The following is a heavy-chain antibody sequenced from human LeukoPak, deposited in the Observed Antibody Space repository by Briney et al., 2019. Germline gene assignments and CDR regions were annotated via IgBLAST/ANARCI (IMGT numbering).Heavy chain of an antibody. Sequence: SETLSLTCAVSGYSISSGYYWGWIRQPPGKGLEWIGSIYHSGSTYYNPSLKSRVTISVDTSKNQFSLKLTSVTAADTSLYYCARSTGHYYYYYMGGWGKGTTVTVSS. CDR2: IYHSGST. V-gene: IGHV4-38-2*01. D-gene: IGHD3-9*01. J-gene: IGHJ6*03. CDR3: ARSTGHYYYYYMGG. CDR1: GYSISSGYY.